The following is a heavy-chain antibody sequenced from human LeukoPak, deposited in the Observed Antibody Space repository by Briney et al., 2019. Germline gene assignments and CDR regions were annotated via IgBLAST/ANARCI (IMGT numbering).Heavy chain of an antibody. J-gene: IGHJ4*02. V-gene: IGHV4-39*02. D-gene: IGHD5-18*01. CDR2: LYYSGST. Sequence: SETLSLTCTVSGGSINSNSHHWGWIRQPPGKGLEWIGSLYYSGSTYYNPSLKSRVTILVDTSKNHFSLNLSSVTAADTAVYFCARRYRSGYVDYWGQGALVTVSS. CDR1: GGSINSNSHH. CDR3: ARRYRSGYVDY.